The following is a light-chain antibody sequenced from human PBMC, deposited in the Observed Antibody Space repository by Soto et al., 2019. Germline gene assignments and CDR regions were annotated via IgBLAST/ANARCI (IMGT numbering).Light chain of an antibody. Sequence: EIVLTQSPDTLSLSPGERATLSCRASQSVSSSYLAWYQQKPGHAPSLLIYGASSRATGIPDRFSGSGSATDFTPTISRLEPDDFAVYYCQQYGSSPRTFGQGTKVDIK. J-gene: IGKJ1*01. CDR1: QSVSSSY. CDR2: GAS. V-gene: IGKV3-20*01. CDR3: QQYGSSPRT.